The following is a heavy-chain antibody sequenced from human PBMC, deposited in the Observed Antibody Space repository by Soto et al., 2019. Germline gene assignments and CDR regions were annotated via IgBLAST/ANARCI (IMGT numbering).Heavy chain of an antibody. V-gene: IGHV3-23*01. J-gene: IGHJ4*02. CDR1: GFTFTSSA. D-gene: IGHD2-8*01. CDR2: ISASGGNT. CDR3: AKDAFFSNGVSCYFDY. Sequence: EVQLLESGGGLVQPGGSLRLSCAASGFTFTSSAMSWVRQAPGKGLEWVSGISASGGNTYHADSVNGRFTISRDNSKNTLYLQVNSLRAEDTAVYYCAKDAFFSNGVSCYFDYWGQGTLVTVSS.